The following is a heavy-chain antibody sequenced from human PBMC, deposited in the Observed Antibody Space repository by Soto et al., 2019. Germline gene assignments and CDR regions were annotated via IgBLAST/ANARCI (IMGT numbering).Heavy chain of an antibody. CDR2: IIPLFGTT. V-gene: IGHV1-69*06. CDR1: GDTFSSYA. Sequence: GASVKVSCKASGDTFSSYAISWVRQAPGQGLQWMGGIIPLFGTTNYAQRFQGRVTITADRSTSTAHMELSSLGSDDTAVYYCAACTWTSYYYYNMDVWGQGTTVTVSS. D-gene: IGHD3-3*01. CDR3: AACTWTSYYYYNMDV. J-gene: IGHJ6*02.